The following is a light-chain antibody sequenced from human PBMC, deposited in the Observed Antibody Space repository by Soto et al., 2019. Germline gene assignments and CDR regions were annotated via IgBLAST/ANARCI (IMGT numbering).Light chain of an antibody. Sequence: EIVMTQSPATLSVSPGERATLSCRASQSVGTYLAWYQQKPGQAPRLLIYGASTRAAGISPRFSGGGSGTEFTLTISSLQSEDVAVYYCQQYNDWTRTFGQGTKVGIK. CDR1: QSVGTY. CDR3: QQYNDWTRT. V-gene: IGKV3-15*01. J-gene: IGKJ1*01. CDR2: GAS.